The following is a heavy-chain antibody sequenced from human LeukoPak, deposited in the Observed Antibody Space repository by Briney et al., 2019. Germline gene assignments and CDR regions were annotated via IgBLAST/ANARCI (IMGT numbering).Heavy chain of an antibody. CDR2: IWYDGSNK. Sequence: PGRPLRLSCAASGFTFSSYGMHWVRQAPGKGLEWVAVIWYDGSNKYYADSVKGRFTISRDNSKNTLYLQMNSLRAEDTAVYYCARDLRDSSGLDYWGQGTLVTVSS. D-gene: IGHD3-22*01. CDR1: GFTFSSYG. CDR3: ARDLRDSSGLDY. V-gene: IGHV3-33*01. J-gene: IGHJ4*02.